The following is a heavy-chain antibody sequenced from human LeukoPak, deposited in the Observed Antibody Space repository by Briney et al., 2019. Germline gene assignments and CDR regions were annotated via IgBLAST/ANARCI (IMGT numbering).Heavy chain of an antibody. Sequence: SETLSLTCTVSGYSTSSGYYWGWIRQPPGKGLEWIGSIYHSGNTYYNASLKSQVSISIDTSKNQFSLRLTSVTAADTAVYYCATTTIRLGYWGQGTLVTVSS. CDR2: IYHSGNT. V-gene: IGHV4-38-2*02. D-gene: IGHD1-26*01. CDR1: GYSTSSGYY. J-gene: IGHJ4*02. CDR3: ATTTIRLGY.